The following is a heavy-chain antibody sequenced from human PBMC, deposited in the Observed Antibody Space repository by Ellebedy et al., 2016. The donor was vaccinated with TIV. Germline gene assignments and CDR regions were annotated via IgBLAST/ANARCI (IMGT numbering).Heavy chain of an antibody. Sequence: GESLKISCAASGFTFSDYYMSWIRQAPGKGLEWVSYISNSDSSIFYADSVRGRFTISRDNAKNLLYLQMNSLRPEDTAVYYCARDARFIDQQHNWFDPWGQGTLVTVSS. J-gene: IGHJ5*02. CDR2: ISNSDSSI. CDR1: GFTFSDYY. CDR3: ARDARFIDQQHNWFDP. V-gene: IGHV3-11*01. D-gene: IGHD6-13*01.